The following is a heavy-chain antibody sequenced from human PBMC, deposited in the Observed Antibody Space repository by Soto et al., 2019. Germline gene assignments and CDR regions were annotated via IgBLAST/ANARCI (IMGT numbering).Heavy chain of an antibody. J-gene: IGHJ4*02. V-gene: IGHV3-11*05. CDR3: ARLSLLLPFDY. CDR2: ITSTSTYT. D-gene: IGHD5-12*01. Sequence: QVQLVESGGGLVKPGGSLRLSCAASGFTFSDYYMSWIRQAPGKGLEWVSYITSTSTYTDYADSVKGRFTISRDNAKNLLYLQMNSLRAEDTAVYYCARLSLLLPFDYWGQGTLITVSS. CDR1: GFTFSDYY.